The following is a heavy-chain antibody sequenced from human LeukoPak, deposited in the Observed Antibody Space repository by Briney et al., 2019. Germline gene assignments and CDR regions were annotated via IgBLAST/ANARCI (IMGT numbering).Heavy chain of an antibody. V-gene: IGHV3-21*01. CDR2: ISSSSSYI. J-gene: IGHJ4*02. Sequence: PGGSLRLSCAASGFTFSSYSMNWVRQAPGKGLEWVSYISSSSSYIYYADSVKGRFTISRDNAKNSLYLQMNSLRAEDTAVYYCAIYYDSSGYYFEAVDYFDYWGQGTLVTVSS. CDR3: AIYYDSSGYYFEAVDYFDY. CDR1: GFTFSSYS. D-gene: IGHD3-22*01.